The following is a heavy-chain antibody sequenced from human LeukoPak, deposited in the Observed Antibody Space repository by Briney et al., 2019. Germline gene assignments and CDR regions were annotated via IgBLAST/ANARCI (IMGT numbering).Heavy chain of an antibody. J-gene: IGHJ4*02. CDR1: GFTFSTYW. D-gene: IGHD6-19*01. CDR2: INSDGSST. V-gene: IGHV3-74*01. CDR3: AREDGSSGWYYFDY. Sequence: GGSLRLSCAASGFTFSTYWMHWVRQAPGKGLVWVSRINSDGSSTNYADSVKGRLTISRDNAKNTLYLQVNSLRAEDTAVYYCAREDGSSGWYYFDYWGQGTLVTVSS.